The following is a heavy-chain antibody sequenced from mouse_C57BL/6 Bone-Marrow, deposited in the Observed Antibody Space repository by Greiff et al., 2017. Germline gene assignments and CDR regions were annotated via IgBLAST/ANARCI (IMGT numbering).Heavy chain of an antibody. D-gene: IGHD1-1*01. V-gene: IGHV7-3*01. Sequence: EVQLQESGGGLVQPGGSLSLSCAASGFTFTDYYMSWVRQPPGKALEWLGFIRNKANGYTTEYSASVKGRFTISSDNSQSILYLQMNALRAEDSATYYCARSYGSSFAYWGQGTLVTVSA. J-gene: IGHJ3*01. CDR2: IRNKANGYTT. CDR1: GFTFTDYY. CDR3: ARSYGSSFAY.